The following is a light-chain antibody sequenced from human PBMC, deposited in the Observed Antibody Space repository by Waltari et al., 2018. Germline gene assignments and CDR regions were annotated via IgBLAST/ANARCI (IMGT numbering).Light chain of an antibody. J-gene: IGKJ1*01. CDR2: DAS. CDR3: QKYGTLPAT. CDR1: QSVSKY. Sequence: EIVFTQSPGTLSWSPGERATLSCRASQSVSKYLAWYQQKPGQAPRLLIYDASTRATGIPDRFSATGWGTDFSLSISRLEPEDFAVYYCQKYGTLPATFGQGTKVQMK. V-gene: IGKV3-20*01.